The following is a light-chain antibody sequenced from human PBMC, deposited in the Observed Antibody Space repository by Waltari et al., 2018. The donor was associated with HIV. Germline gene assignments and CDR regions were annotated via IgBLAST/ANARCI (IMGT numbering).Light chain of an antibody. CDR2: EFT. Sequence: QSALTQPPSVSGSPGQSVTISCTGTSSDLGLSNYVSRYQQCPGKAPKLVIFEFTKRPSGVPDRFSGSKSGNTASLTVSGLQPEDEGDYYCSSYAAMNNFYVLFGGGTKLTVL. CDR3: SSYAAMNNFYVL. CDR1: SSDLGLSNY. J-gene: IGLJ2*01. V-gene: IGLV2-8*01.